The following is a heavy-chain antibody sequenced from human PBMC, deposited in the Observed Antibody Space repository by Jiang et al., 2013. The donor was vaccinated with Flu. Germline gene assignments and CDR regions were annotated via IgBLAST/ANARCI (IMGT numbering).Heavy chain of an antibody. J-gene: IGHJ4*02. CDR3: ARLGQWHIYYFDF. CDR1: GYSISSGYY. Sequence: LLKPSETLSLTCAVSGYSISSGYYWGWIRQPPGKGLEWIGSVYYTGTTYYNPSLTSRVTMSADMSKNQFSLNLTSVTAADTAVYFCARLGQWHIYYFDFWGRGALVTVSS. D-gene: IGHD6-19*01. V-gene: IGHV4-38-2*01. CDR2: VYYTGTT.